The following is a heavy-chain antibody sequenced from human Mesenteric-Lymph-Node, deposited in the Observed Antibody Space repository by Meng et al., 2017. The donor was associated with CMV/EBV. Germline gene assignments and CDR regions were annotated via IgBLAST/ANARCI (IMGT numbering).Heavy chain of an antibody. CDR3: ATGPYDISAYPYYDGMDV. Sequence: SETLSLTCTVSGGSVSSDSSYWSWIRQPPGEGLEWIGHIYYSGSTKYNPSLKSRVTILVDTSNNQFSLKLSSVTAADTAVFYCATGPYDISAYPYYDGMDVWGQGTTVTVSS. D-gene: IGHD3-22*01. CDR2: IYYSGST. CDR1: GGSVSSDSSY. V-gene: IGHV4-61*01. J-gene: IGHJ6*02.